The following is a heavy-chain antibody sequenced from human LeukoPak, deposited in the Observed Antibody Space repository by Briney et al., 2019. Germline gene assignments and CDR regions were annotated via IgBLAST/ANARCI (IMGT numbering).Heavy chain of an antibody. CDR3: ARDREIIVVVPAASGLFDY. D-gene: IGHD2-2*01. J-gene: IGHJ4*02. V-gene: IGHV3-20*04. CDR2: INWNSGSK. Sequence: GGSLRLSCATSGFTFDDHGLSWVRQAPGKGLEWVSGINWNSGSKRYADSVKGRFTISRDNAKNSLYLQMNSLRAEDTAVYYCARDREIIVVVPAASGLFDYWGQGTLVTVSS. CDR1: GFTFDDHG.